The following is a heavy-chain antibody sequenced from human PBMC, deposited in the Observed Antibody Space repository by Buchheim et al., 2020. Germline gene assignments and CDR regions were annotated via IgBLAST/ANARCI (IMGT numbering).Heavy chain of an antibody. V-gene: IGHV4-4*02. J-gene: IGHJ4*02. CDR1: GGSISSSNW. Sequence: QVQLQESGPGLVKPSRTLSLTCAVSGGSISSSNWWSWVRQPPGKGLEWFGEIYHSGSTNYNPSFISRVTITLDKSKNQFSLKLSSVTAADTAVYYCAGGGGKQWLVRVFDYWGQGTL. CDR2: IYHSGST. D-gene: IGHD6-19*01. CDR3: AGGGGKQWLVRVFDY.